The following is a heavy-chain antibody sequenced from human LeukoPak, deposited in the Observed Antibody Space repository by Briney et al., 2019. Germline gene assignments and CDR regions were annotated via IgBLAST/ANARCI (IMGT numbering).Heavy chain of an antibody. Sequence: PGGSLRLSCAASGFTFDDYAMHWVRQAPGKGLEWVSGISWSSGSIGYADSVKGRFTISRDNAKNSLYLQMNSLRAEDTALYYCAKGHSSSWYIFDYWGQGTLVTVSS. J-gene: IGHJ4*02. CDR3: AKGHSSSWYIFDY. CDR2: ISWSSGSI. V-gene: IGHV3-9*01. CDR1: GFTFDDYA. D-gene: IGHD6-13*01.